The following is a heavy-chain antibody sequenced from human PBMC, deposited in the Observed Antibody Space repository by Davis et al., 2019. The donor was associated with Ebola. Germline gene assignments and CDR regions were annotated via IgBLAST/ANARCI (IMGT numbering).Heavy chain of an antibody. D-gene: IGHD2-8*02. CDR2: INHSGST. V-gene: IGHV4-34*01. J-gene: IGHJ6*02. CDR3: ARSRQSGIWYNGMDV. CDR1: GFTFSYYA. Sequence: GSLRLSCAASGFTFSYYAMNWVRQAPGKGLEWIGEINHSGSTNYNPSLKSRVTISVDTSKNQFSLKLSSVTAADTAVYYCARSRQSGIWYNGMDVWGQGTSVTVSS.